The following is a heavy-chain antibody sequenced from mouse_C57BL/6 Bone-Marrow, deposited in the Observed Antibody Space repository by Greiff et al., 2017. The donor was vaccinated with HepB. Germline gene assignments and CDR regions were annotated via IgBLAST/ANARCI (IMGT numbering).Heavy chain of an antibody. CDR1: GYSITSGYY. D-gene: IGHD1-1*01. Sequence: VQVVESGPGLVKPSQSLSLTCSVTGYSITSGYYWNWIRQFPGNKLEWMGYISYDGSNNYNPSLKNRISITRDTSKNQFFLKLNSVTTEDTATYYCARGGTTVVAYYFDYWGQGTTLTVSS. CDR2: ISYDGSN. J-gene: IGHJ2*01. V-gene: IGHV3-6*01. CDR3: ARGGTTVVAYYFDY.